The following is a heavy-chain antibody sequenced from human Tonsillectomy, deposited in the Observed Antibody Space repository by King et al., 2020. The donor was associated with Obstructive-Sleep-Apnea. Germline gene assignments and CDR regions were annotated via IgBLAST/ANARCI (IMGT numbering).Heavy chain of an antibody. CDR1: GFSFSTRD. CDR2: ISWNKRDK. CDR3: AKGEWSSRSIDY. J-gene: IGHJ4*02. V-gene: IGHV3-30*18. Sequence: VQLVESGGGVVQPGTSLRLSCASSGFSFSTRDIHWVRQAPGKGLEWVALISWNKRDKYYADSGKGRFTISRDNSKNTLYLEMNGLRAEDTAVYYCAKGEWSSRSIDYWGQGTLVTVSS. D-gene: IGHD6-13*01.